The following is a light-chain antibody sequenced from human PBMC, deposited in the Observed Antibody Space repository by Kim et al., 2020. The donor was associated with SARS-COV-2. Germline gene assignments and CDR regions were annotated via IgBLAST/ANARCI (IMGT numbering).Light chain of an antibody. J-gene: IGKJ1*01. CDR2: AAS. Sequence: ESVGDRVTITYRASQDISNNLAWFRLKPGKAPKLLIYAASALQPGVPSRFSGSGSGTDFTLTVTSLQPEDVATYYCQKCDSAPWTFGQGTKVDIK. V-gene: IGKV1-27*01. CDR3: QKCDSAPWT. CDR1: QDISNN.